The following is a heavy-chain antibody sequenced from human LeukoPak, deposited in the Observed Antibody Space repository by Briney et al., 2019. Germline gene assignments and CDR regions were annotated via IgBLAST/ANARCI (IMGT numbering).Heavy chain of an antibody. D-gene: IGHD3-10*01. V-gene: IGHV4-4*07. CDR2: IHTSGST. CDR1: GGSISSYY. CDR3: ARDRYYYGSGSYPYMDV. Sequence: SETLSLTCTFSGGSISSYYWSWIRQPAGKGLELIGRIHTSGSTNYNPSLKSRVTMSVDTSKNQFSLKLSSVTAVDTAVYYCARDRYYYGSGSYPYMDVWGKGTTVTISS. J-gene: IGHJ6*03.